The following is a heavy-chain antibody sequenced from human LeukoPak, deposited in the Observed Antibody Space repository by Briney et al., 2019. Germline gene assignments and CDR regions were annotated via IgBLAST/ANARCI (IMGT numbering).Heavy chain of an antibody. CDR2: LYSGGST. D-gene: IGHD2-8*01. CDR3: AKDTSIGRYCTNGVCSPFDY. J-gene: IGHJ4*02. Sequence: GGSLTLSCEGSGFSVSTNYMNWVRQAPGKGLEWVSILYSGGSTYYADSVKGRFTVSRDSSKNTLYLHMNSLRAEDTAVYYCAKDTSIGRYCTNGVCSPFDYWGQGTLVTVSS. V-gene: IGHV3-53*01. CDR1: GFSVSTNY.